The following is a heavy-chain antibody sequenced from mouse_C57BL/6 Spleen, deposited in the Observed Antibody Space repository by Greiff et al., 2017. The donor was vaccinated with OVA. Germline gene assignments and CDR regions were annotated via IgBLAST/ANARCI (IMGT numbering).Heavy chain of an antibody. CDR1: GYTFTSYW. CDR3: ARKAYGSAWFAY. D-gene: IGHD1-1*01. Sequence: QVQLQQSGAELVMPGASVKLSCKASGYTFTSYWMHWVKQRPGQGLEWIGEIDPSDSYTNYNQKFKGKSTLTVDKSSSTAYMQLSSLTSEDSAVYYCARKAYGSAWFAYWGQGTLVTVSA. V-gene: IGHV1-69*01. J-gene: IGHJ3*01. CDR2: IDPSDSYT.